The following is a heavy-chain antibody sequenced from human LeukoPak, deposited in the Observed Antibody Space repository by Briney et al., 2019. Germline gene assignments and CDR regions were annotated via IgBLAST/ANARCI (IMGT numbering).Heavy chain of an antibody. CDR2: IDSSSNYI. Sequence: GGSLRLSCAASGLTFSSYTMNWVRQAPGKGLEWVSSIDSSSNYIYYADSVKGRFTISRDNAKNSLYLQMNSLRAEDTAVFYCAREGNYDFDYWGQGTLVTVSS. D-gene: IGHD3-22*01. J-gene: IGHJ4*02. V-gene: IGHV3-21*01. CDR1: GLTFSSYT. CDR3: AREGNYDFDY.